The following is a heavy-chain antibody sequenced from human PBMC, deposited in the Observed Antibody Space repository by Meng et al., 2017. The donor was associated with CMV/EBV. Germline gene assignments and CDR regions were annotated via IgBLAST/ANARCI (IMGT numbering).Heavy chain of an antibody. Sequence: GGSLRLSCAASGFTVSSYAMSWVRQAPGKGLEWVSVIYSGGSSTYYADSVKGRFTISRDNSKNTLYLQMNSLRAEDTAVYYCAKTSVDYFDYWGQGTLVTVSS. CDR2: IYSGGSST. J-gene: IGHJ4*02. V-gene: IGHV3-23*03. D-gene: IGHD5/OR15-5a*01. CDR3: AKTSVDYFDY. CDR1: GFTVSSYA.